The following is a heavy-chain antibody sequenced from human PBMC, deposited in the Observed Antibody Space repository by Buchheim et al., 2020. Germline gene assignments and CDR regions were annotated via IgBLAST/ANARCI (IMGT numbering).Heavy chain of an antibody. J-gene: IGHJ4*02. CDR3: ARVGDDFWSGYYWLGDYFDY. CDR2: INTNTGNP. Sequence: QVQPVQSGSELKKPGAAVKVYCKASGYTFTSYAMNWVRQAPGQGLEWMGWINTNTGNPTYAQGFTGRFVFSLDTSVSTAYLQISSLKAEDTAVYYCARVGDDFWSGYYWLGDYFDYWGQGTL. CDR1: GYTFTSYA. V-gene: IGHV7-4-1*02. D-gene: IGHD3-3*01.